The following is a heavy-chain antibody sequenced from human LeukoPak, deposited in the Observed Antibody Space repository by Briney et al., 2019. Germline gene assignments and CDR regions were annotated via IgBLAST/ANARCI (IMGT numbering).Heavy chain of an antibody. CDR3: ASSYGSGSYSVNWFDP. V-gene: IGHV4-30-2*01. CDR2: IYHSGST. J-gene: IGHJ5*02. D-gene: IGHD3-10*01. Sequence: PSQTLSLTCAVSGSSISSGGYSWSWIRQPPGKGLEWIGYIYHSGSTYYNPSLKSRVTISVDRSKNQFSLKLSSVTAADTAVYYCASSYGSGSYSVNWFDPWGQGTLVTVSS. CDR1: GSSISSGGYS.